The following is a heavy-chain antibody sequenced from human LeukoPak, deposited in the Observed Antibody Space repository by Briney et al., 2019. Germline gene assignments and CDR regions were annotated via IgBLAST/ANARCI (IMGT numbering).Heavy chain of an antibody. CDR2: IIPIFGTA. V-gene: IGHV1-69*01. Sequence: SVKVSCKASGGTFSSYAIRWVQQAPGQGIEWMGGIIPIFGTANYAQKFQGRVTITADESTSTAYMELSSLRSEDTAVYYCASAPYCGGDCYSFFDYWGQGTLVTVSS. D-gene: IGHD2-21*02. J-gene: IGHJ4*02. CDR1: GGTFSSYA. CDR3: ASAPYCGGDCYSFFDY.